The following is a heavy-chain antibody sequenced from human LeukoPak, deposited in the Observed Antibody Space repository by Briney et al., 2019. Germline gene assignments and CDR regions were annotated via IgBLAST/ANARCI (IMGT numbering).Heavy chain of an antibody. J-gene: IGHJ4*02. CDR2: ISSSSSYI. D-gene: IGHD6-19*01. V-gene: IGHV3-21*01. Sequence: GGSLRLSCAASGFTFSSYSMNWVRQAPGKGLEWVSSISSSSSYIYYADSVKGRFTISRDNAKNSLYLQMNSLRAEDTAVYYCARAEGIEVAGPFDYWGQGTLVTVSS. CDR3: ARAEGIEVAGPFDY. CDR1: GFTFSSYS.